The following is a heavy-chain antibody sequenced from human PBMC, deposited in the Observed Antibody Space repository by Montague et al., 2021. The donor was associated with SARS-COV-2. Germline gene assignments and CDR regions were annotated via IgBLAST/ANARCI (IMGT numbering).Heavy chain of an antibody. D-gene: IGHD2-15*01. CDR3: AGVISRQNNIVVVGLYYFDY. V-gene: IGHV4-39*07. Sequence: SETLSLTCTVSGGSISSSSYYWGWIRQPPGKGLEWIGSIYYSGSTYYNPSLKSPVTISGDTSKNQFSLKLSFVTAADTAVYYCAGVISRQNNIVVVGLYYFDYWGQGTLVTVSS. J-gene: IGHJ4*02. CDR1: GGSISSSSYY. CDR2: IYYSGST.